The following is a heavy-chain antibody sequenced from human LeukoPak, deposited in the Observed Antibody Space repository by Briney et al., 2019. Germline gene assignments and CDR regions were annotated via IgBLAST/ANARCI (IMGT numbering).Heavy chain of an antibody. CDR3: VLWLGELLSGHYYYYMDF. CDR2: IYYSGRI. CDR1: GGSISNKSYY. Sequence: NPSETLSLTCSVSGGSISNKSYYWGWIRQPPGKALEWIGSIYYSGRIYYNMSLRNRLTISADTSNNQFSLKLTSVTAADTSVYYCVLWLGELLSGHYYYYMDFWGKGTTVTISS. D-gene: IGHD3-10*01. J-gene: IGHJ6*03. V-gene: IGHV4-39*01.